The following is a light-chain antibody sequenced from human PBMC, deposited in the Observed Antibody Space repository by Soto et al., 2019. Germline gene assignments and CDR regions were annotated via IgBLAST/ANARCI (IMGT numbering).Light chain of an antibody. CDR1: QDISSY. Sequence: QLTQSPSSLSASVGDRVTVTCRASQDISSYLAWYQQKPGKAPKLLIYATSTLQSGVPSRFSGSGSGTDFALTISSLQPEDFATYYCQQLSSSPLTFGGGTQVEIK. V-gene: IGKV1-9*01. J-gene: IGKJ4*01. CDR3: QQLSSSPLT. CDR2: ATS.